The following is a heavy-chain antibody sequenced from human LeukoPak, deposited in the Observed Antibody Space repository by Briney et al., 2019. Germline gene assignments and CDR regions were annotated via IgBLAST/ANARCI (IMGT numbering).Heavy chain of an antibody. Sequence: PGRSLRLSCAASGFTFDDYAMHWVRQAPGKGLEWVSGISWNSGSIGYADSVKGRFTISRDNAKNSLYLQMNSLRAEDTALYYCAKDIYSSSSGLFDYWGQGTLVTVSS. CDR1: GFTFDDYA. V-gene: IGHV3-9*01. D-gene: IGHD6-6*01. J-gene: IGHJ4*02. CDR3: AKDIYSSSSGLFDY. CDR2: ISWNSGSI.